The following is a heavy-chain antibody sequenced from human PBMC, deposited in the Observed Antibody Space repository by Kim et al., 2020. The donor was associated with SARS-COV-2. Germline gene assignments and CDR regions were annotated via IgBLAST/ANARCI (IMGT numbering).Heavy chain of an antibody. J-gene: IGHJ6*02. Sequence: DSVKGRFTISRDNSKNTLYLQMNSLRAEDTAVYYCARPPRGYYYYYGMDVWGQGTTVTVSS. V-gene: IGHV3-30*07. CDR3: ARPPRGYYYYYGMDV.